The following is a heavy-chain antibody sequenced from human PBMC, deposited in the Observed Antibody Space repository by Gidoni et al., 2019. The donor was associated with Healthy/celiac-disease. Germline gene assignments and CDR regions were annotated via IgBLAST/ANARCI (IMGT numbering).Heavy chain of an antibody. CDR3: ARDGDGYFDL. J-gene: IGHJ2*01. V-gene: IGHV1-2*04. D-gene: IGHD7-27*01. CDR1: GYTFTGYY. Sequence: QVQLVQSGAEVKKPGASVKVSCKASGYTFTGYYMHWVRQAPGQGLEWMGWINPNSGGTNEEKKVQGWVTMTRDTSISKAYMELRRMRSDDTAVYYCARDGDGYFDLWGRGTLVTVSS. CDR2: INPNSGGT.